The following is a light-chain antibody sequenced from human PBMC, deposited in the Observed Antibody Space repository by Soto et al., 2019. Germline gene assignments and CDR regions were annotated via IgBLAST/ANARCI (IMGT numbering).Light chain of an antibody. CDR1: SSDVGGYNY. J-gene: IGLJ2*01. V-gene: IGLV2-8*01. CDR2: EVS. Sequence: ALTQPPSASGSPGQSVTISCTGTSSDVGGYNYVSWYQQHPGKVPKLMIYEVSKRPSGVPDRFSGSKSGNTASLTVSGLQAEDEADYYCSSYAGRNTLVFGGGTKVTVL. CDR3: SSYAGRNTLV.